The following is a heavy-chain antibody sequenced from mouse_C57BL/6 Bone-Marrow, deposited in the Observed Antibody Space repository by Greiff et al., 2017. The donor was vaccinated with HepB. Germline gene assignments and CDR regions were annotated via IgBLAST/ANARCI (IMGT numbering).Heavy chain of an antibody. J-gene: IGHJ4*01. CDR1: GFTFSDYG. V-gene: IGHV5-17*01. CDR2: ISSGSSTI. CDR3: ASYREGAMDY. Sequence: EVQVVESGGGLVKPGGSLKLSCAASGFTFSDYGMHWVRQAPEKGLEWVAYISSGSSTIYYADTVKGRFTISRDNAKNTLFLQMTSLRSEDTAMYYCASYREGAMDYWGQGTSVTVSS.